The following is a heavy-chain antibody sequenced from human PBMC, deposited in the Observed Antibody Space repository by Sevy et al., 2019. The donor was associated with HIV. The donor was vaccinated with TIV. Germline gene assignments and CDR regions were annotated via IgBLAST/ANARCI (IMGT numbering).Heavy chain of an antibody. CDR1: GGSISSYY. V-gene: IGHV4-59*01. CDR3: ARIAPDSSGFDGGAFDI. CDR2: IYYSGST. J-gene: IGHJ3*02. Sequence: SETLSLTCTVSGGSISSYYWSWIRQPPGKGLEWIGYIYYSGSTNYNPSLKSRVTISVDTSKNRFSLKLSSVTAADTAVYYCARIAPDSSGFDGGAFDIWGQGTMVTVSS. D-gene: IGHD3-22*01.